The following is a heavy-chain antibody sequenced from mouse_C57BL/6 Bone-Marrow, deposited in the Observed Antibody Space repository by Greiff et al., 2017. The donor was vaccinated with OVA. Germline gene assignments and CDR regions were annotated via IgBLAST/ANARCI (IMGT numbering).Heavy chain of an antibody. CDR2: INPNNGGT. CDR1: GYTFTDYN. V-gene: IGHV1-22*01. Sequence: EVKVVESGPELVKPGASVKMSCKASGYTFTDYNMHWVKQSHGKSLEWIGYINPNNGGTSYNQKFKGKATLTVNKSSSTAYMELRSLTSEDSAVYYCARGGLRWYFDVWGTGTTVTVSS. J-gene: IGHJ1*03. D-gene: IGHD2-2*01. CDR3: ARGGLRWYFDV.